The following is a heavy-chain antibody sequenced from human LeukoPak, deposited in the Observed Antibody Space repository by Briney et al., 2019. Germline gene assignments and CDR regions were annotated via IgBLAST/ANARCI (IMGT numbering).Heavy chain of an antibody. J-gene: IGHJ4*02. CDR2: ISYDGSNK. CDR3: AKDLTQRGYSGYEGCDY. Sequence: PGGSLRLSCAASGFTFSSYGMHWVRQAPGKGLEWVAVISYDGSNKYYADSVKGRFTISRDNSKNTLYLQMNSLRAEDTAVYYCAKDLTQRGYSGYEGCDYWGQGTLVTVSS. CDR1: GFTFSSYG. V-gene: IGHV3-30*18. D-gene: IGHD5-12*01.